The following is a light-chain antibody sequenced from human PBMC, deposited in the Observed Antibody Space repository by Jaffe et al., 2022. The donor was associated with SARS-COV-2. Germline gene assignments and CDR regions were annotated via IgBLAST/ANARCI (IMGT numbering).Light chain of an antibody. CDR2: DDG. CDR1: NIGRTS. CDR3: QVWDSGSDHYV. V-gene: IGLV3-21*02. J-gene: IGLJ1*01. Sequence: SSILAQPPSVSVAPGQTARVTCGGSNIGRTSVHWYQQKPGQAPVLVVFDDGDRPSGIPERFSVSNSGNTATLTISRVEVEDEADYYCQVWDSGSDHYVFGTGTKVTVL.